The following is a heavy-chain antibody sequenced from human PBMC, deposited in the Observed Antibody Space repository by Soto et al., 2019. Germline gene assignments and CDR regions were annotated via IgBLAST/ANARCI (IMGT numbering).Heavy chain of an antibody. Sequence: QVQLVESGGGVVQPGRSLRLSCAASGFTFSSYAMHWFRQAPGKGLEWVAVISYDGSNKYYADSVKGRFNISRDNSKNTLYLHMNSLGAEDTAVYYCARDRRRGQPMVLPLGMDVWGQGNTVTVYS. J-gene: IGHJ6*02. CDR1: GFTFSSYA. CDR3: ARDRRRGQPMVLPLGMDV. V-gene: IGHV3-30-3*01. D-gene: IGHD3-10*01. CDR2: ISYDGSNK.